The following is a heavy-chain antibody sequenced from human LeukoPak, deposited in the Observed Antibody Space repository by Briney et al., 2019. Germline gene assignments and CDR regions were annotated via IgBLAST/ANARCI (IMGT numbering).Heavy chain of an antibody. CDR3: AGSIAAAGFKKDY. D-gene: IGHD6-13*01. CDR1: GGTFSSYA. Sequence: SVKVSCKASGGTFSSYAISWVRQAPGQGLEWMGGTIPIFGTANYAQKFQGRVTITADKSTSTAYMELSSLRSEDTAVYYCAGSIAAAGFKKDYWGQGTLVTVSS. CDR2: TIPIFGTA. J-gene: IGHJ4*02. V-gene: IGHV1-69*06.